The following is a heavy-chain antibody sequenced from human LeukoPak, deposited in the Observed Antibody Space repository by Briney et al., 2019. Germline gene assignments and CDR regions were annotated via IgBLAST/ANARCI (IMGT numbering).Heavy chain of an antibody. J-gene: IGHJ5*02. V-gene: IGHV4-31*03. CDR2: IYYSGST. D-gene: IGHD6-6*01. Sequence: SETLSLTCTVSGGSISSGGYYWSWIRQHPGKGLEWIGYIYYSGSTYYNPSLKSRVTISVDTSKNQFSLKLSSVTAADTAVYYCAREMYSSSTWFDPWGQGTLLTVSS. CDR1: GGSISSGGYY. CDR3: AREMYSSSTWFDP.